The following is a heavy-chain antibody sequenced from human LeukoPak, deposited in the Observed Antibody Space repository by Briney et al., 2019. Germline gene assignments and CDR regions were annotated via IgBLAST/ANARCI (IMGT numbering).Heavy chain of an antibody. Sequence: SVKVSCKASGGTFSGYAISWVRQAPGQGLEWMGGIIPIFGTANYAQKFQGRVTITTDESTSTAYMELSSLRSEDTAVYYCARGVMITFGGVIVIRNYFDYWGQGTLVTVSS. D-gene: IGHD3-16*02. CDR1: GGTFSGYA. J-gene: IGHJ4*02. CDR2: IIPIFGTA. CDR3: ARGVMITFGGVIVIRNYFDY. V-gene: IGHV1-69*05.